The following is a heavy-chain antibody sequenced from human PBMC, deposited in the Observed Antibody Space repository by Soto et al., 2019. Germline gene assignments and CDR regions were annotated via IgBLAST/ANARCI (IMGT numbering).Heavy chain of an antibody. CDR1: GLTFSNVW. J-gene: IGHJ4*02. D-gene: IGHD5-18*01. CDR3: AITAMINRDSSTGFDY. V-gene: IGHV3-15*01. Sequence: NPGGSLRLSCAASGLTFSNVWMTWVRQAPGKGLEWVGRIKSKSDGETADVAAPVKARFTISRDDSKNTVFLEMNSLKSEDTALYYCAITAMINRDSSTGFDYWGRGTQVTVSS. CDR2: IKSKSDGETA.